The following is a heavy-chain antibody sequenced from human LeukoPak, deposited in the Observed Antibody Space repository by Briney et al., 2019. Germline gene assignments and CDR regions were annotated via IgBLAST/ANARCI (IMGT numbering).Heavy chain of an antibody. CDR2: ISFDGTNR. J-gene: IGHJ6*02. CDR3: AKDQRWKYGARYDFYGMDV. Sequence: GGSLRLSCAASGFSFSDYGFHWVRQAPDKGLEWVAVISFDGTNRYYGDSVKGRFTISRDNSNNTVYLQMNSLRGEDTALYYCAKDQRWKYGARYDFYGMDVWGQGIAVTVSS. D-gene: IGHD3-16*01. CDR1: GFSFSDYG. V-gene: IGHV3-30*18.